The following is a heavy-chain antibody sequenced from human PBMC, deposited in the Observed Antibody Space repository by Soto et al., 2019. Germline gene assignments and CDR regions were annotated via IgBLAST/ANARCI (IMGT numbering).Heavy chain of an antibody. J-gene: IGHJ6*02. CDR2: ISSSSSYI. Sequence: GGSLRLSCAASGFTFSSYSMNWVRQAPGKGLEWVSSISSSSSYIYYADSVKGRFTISRDNAKNSLYLQMNSLRAEDTAVYYCARAHSNHYGMDVWGQGTTVTVSS. CDR3: ARAHSNHYGMDV. V-gene: IGHV3-21*01. CDR1: GFTFSSYS. D-gene: IGHD4-4*01.